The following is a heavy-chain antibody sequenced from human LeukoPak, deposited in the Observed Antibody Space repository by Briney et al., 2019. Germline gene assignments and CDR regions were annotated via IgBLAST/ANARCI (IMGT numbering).Heavy chain of an antibody. D-gene: IGHD3-9*01. CDR1: GGTFSSYA. CDR3: ARTVLTGYSTLDY. J-gene: IGHJ4*02. V-gene: IGHV1-69*05. Sequence: ASVKVSCKASGGTFSSYAVSWVRQAPGQGLEWMGGIIPIFGTANYAQKFQGRVTITTDGSTSTAYMELSSLRSEDTAVYYCARTVLTGYSTLDYWGQGTLVTVSS. CDR2: IIPIFGTA.